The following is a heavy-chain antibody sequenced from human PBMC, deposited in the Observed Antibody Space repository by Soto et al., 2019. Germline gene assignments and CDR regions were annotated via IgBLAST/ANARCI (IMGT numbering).Heavy chain of an antibody. CDR1: GFTLSSYW. CDR3: ARVVLYCSGGSCYANDY. D-gene: IGHD2-15*01. J-gene: IGHJ4*02. CDR2: INSDGSST. V-gene: IGHV3-74*01. Sequence: GGSLRLSCAASGFTLSSYWMHWVRQAPGKGLVWVSRINSDGSSTSYADSVKGRFTISRDNAKNTLYLQMNSLRAEDTAVYYCARVVLYCSGGSCYANDYWGQGTLVTVSS.